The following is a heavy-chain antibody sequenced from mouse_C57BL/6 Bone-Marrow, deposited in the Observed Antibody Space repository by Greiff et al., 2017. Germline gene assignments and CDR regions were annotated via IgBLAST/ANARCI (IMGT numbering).Heavy chain of an antibody. V-gene: IGHV1-82*01. Sequence: VQLQQSGPELVKPGASVKISCKASGYAFSSSWMNWVKQRPGKGLEWIGRIYPGDGDTNYNGKFNGKATLTADKSSSTAYMQLSSLTSEDSAVYFCARYGYLFDYWGQGTTLTVSS. CDR2: IYPGDGDT. CDR1: GYAFSSSW. CDR3: ARYGYLFDY. J-gene: IGHJ2*01. D-gene: IGHD2-2*01.